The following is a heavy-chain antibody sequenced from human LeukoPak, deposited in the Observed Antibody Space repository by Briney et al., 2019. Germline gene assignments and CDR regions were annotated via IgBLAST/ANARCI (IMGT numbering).Heavy chain of an antibody. CDR2: INHSGST. CDR1: GGSFSGYY. CDR3: ARNPLDSSFDY. Sequence: SSETLSLTCAVYGGSFSGYYWTWIRQPPGKGLEWIGEINHSGSTNYNPSLKSRVTISVDTSKNQFSLKLSSETAADTAVYYCARNPLDSSFDYWGQGTLVTVSS. J-gene: IGHJ4*02. V-gene: IGHV4-34*01. D-gene: IGHD2-21*01.